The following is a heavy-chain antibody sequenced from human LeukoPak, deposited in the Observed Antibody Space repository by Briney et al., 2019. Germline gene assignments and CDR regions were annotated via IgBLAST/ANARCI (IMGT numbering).Heavy chain of an antibody. D-gene: IGHD6-13*01. J-gene: IGHJ4*02. CDR1: GDSINTYY. Sequence: PSETLSLTRTVSGDSINTYYWSWIRQPPGKGLEWIGYIYYSGSTNYNPSLKSRVTISVDTSKNQFSLKLSSVTAADTALYYCARDKGVAAAAGFFDYWGQGTLVTVSS. V-gene: IGHV4-59*01. CDR2: IYYSGST. CDR3: ARDKGVAAAAGFFDY.